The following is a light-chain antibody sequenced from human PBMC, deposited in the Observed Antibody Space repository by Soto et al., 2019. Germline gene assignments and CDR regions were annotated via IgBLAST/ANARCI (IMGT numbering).Light chain of an antibody. V-gene: IGKV3-20*01. CDR1: QSVSSNY. CDR2: GAS. J-gene: IGKJ5*01. CDR3: QQYGSSPYT. Sequence: EIVLTQSPGTLSLSPGERVTLSCRASQSVSSNYLAWYQQKPGQAPRLLIYGASVRATGIPDRFSGSGSGTDFTLTISRLEPEDFEVYYCQQYGSSPYTFGQGTRLEIK.